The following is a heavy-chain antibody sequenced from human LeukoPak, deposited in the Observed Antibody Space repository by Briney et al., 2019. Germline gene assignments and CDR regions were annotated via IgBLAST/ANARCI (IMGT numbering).Heavy chain of an antibody. D-gene: IGHD3-3*01. CDR3: ARRVEEWQLDY. J-gene: IGHJ4*02. CDR2: IKEDGSDK. Sequence: GGSLRLSCAASGFTFSSYWMNWVRQAPGKGREWVANIKEDGSDKYYVDSVKGRFTISRDNAKNSLYLQMNSLRAEDTAVYYCARRVEEWQLDYWGQGTLVTVSS. CDR1: GFTFSSYW. V-gene: IGHV3-7*01.